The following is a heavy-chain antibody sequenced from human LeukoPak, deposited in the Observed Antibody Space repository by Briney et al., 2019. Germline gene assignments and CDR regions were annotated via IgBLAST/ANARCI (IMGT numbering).Heavy chain of an antibody. Sequence: SETLSLTCTVSGGTISSYYWSWVRQPPGKGLEWIGEINHSGSTNYNPSLKSRVTISVDTSKNQFSLKLSSVTAADTAVYYCARRRPLLYYFDYWGQGTLVTVSS. D-gene: IGHD2-2*01. J-gene: IGHJ4*02. CDR2: INHSGST. V-gene: IGHV4-34*01. CDR3: ARRRPLLYYFDY. CDR1: GGTISSYY.